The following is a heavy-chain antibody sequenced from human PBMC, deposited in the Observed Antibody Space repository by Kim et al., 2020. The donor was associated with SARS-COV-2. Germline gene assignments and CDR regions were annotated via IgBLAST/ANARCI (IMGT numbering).Heavy chain of an antibody. J-gene: IGHJ4*02. CDR3: AKDRDIVVVPAASVFDY. D-gene: IGHD2-2*01. CDR2: ISYDGSNK. CDR1: GFTFSSYG. Sequence: GGSLRLSCAASGFTFSSYGMHWVRQAPGKGLEWVAVISYDGSNKYYADSVKGRFTISRDNSKNTLYLQMNSLRAEDTAVYYCAKDRDIVVVPAASVFDYWGQGTLVTVSS. V-gene: IGHV3-30*18.